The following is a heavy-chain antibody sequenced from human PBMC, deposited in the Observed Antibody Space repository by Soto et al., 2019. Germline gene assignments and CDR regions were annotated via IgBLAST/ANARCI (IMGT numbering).Heavy chain of an antibody. D-gene: IGHD1-7*01. V-gene: IGHV1-18*01. Sequence: ASVKVSCKASGYTFTSYGISWVRQAPGQGLEWMGWISAYNGNTNYAQKLQGRVTMTTDTSTSTAYMELRSLRSDDTAVYYCARIVYGLELDYWFDPWGQGTLVTVSS. J-gene: IGHJ5*02. CDR3: ARIVYGLELDYWFDP. CDR1: GYTFTSYG. CDR2: ISAYNGNT.